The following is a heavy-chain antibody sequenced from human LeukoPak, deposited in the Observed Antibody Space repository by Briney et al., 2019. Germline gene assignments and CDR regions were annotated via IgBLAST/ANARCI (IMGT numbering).Heavy chain of an antibody. CDR3: ARGGYPRSLYYYYGMDV. CDR1: GYTFTGYY. V-gene: IGHV1-2*02. CDR2: INPNSGGT. D-gene: IGHD5-12*01. Sequence: ASVKVSCKASGYTFTGYYMHWVRQAPGQGVEWMGWINPNSGGTNYAQKFQGRVTMTRDTSISTAYMELSRLRSDDTAVYYCARGGYPRSLYYYYGMDVWGQGTTVTVSS. J-gene: IGHJ6*02.